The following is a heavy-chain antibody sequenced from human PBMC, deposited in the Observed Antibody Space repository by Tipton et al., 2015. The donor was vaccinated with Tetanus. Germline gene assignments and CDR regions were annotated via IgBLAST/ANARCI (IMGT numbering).Heavy chain of an antibody. J-gene: IGHJ6*02. Sequence: TLSLTCTVSGGSISGSSFYWGWIRQPPGKGLEWIGEINQSGSTIYNPSLKSRVTIAVDTFKRQFSMTLTSATAADTAVYYCARGDYYGSGTYDVWGQGTTVTVPS. CDR1: GGSISGSSFY. D-gene: IGHD3-10*01. V-gene: IGHV4-39*07. CDR2: INQSGST. CDR3: ARGDYYGSGTYDV.